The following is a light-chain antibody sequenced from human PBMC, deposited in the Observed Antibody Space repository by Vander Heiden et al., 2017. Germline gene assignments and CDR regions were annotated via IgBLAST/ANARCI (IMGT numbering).Light chain of an antibody. CDR2: KAS. CDR1: QSISSW. J-gene: IGKJ4*02. V-gene: IGKV1-5*03. CDR3: QQDYSYSRT. Sequence: INMIKFPSTLSASVAARVTITCRASQSISSWLAWSQHKPGKAPKLLIYKASSLESGLPSRFSGNGSWPAFTLTISSLLPVAFAPYSCQQDYSYSRTFGEGTKVEIK.